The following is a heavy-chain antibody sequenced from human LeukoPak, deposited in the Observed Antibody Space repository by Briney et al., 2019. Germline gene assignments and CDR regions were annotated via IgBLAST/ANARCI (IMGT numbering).Heavy chain of an antibody. CDR2: ISYDGSNK. CDR3: ARESIYRAVAGKSKGGDFDY. D-gene: IGHD6-19*01. CDR1: GFTFSSYG. Sequence: PGGSLRLSCAASGFTFSSYGMHWVRQAPGEGLEWVAVISYDGSNKYYADSVKGRFTISRDNSKNTLYLQMNSLRAEDTAVYYCARESIYRAVAGKSKGGDFDYWGQGTLVTVSS. J-gene: IGHJ4*02. V-gene: IGHV3-30*03.